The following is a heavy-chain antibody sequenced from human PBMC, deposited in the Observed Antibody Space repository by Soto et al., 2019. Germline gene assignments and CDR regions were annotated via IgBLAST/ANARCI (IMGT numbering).Heavy chain of an antibody. CDR2: IYHGDSDT. J-gene: IGHJ5*02. D-gene: IGHD5-18*01. V-gene: IGHV5-51*01. CDR1: GYSFTSYW. Sequence: GESLKISCKGSGYSFTSYWIGWVRQMPGKGLEWMGIIYHGDSDTRYSPSFQGQVTISADKSISTAYLQWSSLKASDTAMYYCARHYKYSYGPGGWFDPWGQGTLVTVSS. CDR3: ARHYKYSYGPGGWFDP.